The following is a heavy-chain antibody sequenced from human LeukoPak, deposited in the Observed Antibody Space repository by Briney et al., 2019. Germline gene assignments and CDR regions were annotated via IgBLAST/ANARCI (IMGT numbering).Heavy chain of an antibody. CDR2: IYHSGST. J-gene: IGHJ5*02. CDR3: ARVTVGYCSGGSCSDWFDP. Sequence: ASQTQSLTCAVSGGSISSGGYSWRWIRQPPGKGLEWIGYIYHSGSTYYNPSLKSRVTILVDRSKNQFSLKLSSVTAADTAVYYCARVTVGYCSGGSCSDWFDPWGQGTLVTVSS. CDR1: GGSISSGGYS. V-gene: IGHV4-30-2*01. D-gene: IGHD2-15*01.